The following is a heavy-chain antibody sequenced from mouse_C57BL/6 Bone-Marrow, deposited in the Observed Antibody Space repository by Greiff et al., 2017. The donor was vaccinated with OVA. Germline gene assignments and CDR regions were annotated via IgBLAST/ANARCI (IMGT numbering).Heavy chain of an antibody. CDR2: ISYDGSN. D-gene: IGHD1-1*01. CDR3: ARGSYYYGSSYGAMDY. Sequence: DVKLVESGPGLVKPSQSLSLTCSVTGYSITSGYYWNWIRQFPGNKLEWMGYISYDGSNNYNPSLKNRISITRDTSKNQFFLKLNSVTTEDTATYYCARGSYYYGSSYGAMDYWGQGTSVTVSS. J-gene: IGHJ4*01. CDR1: GYSITSGYY. V-gene: IGHV3-6*01.